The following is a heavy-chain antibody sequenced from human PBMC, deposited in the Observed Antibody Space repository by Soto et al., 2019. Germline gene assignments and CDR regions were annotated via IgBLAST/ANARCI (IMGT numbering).Heavy chain of an antibody. J-gene: IGHJ4*02. CDR1: GFTFSSYG. Sequence: GGSLRLSCAASGFTFSSYGMHWVRQAPGKGLEWVAVISYDGSNKYYADSVKGRFTISRDNSKNTLYLQMNSLRAEDTAVYYCAKARHGGSPLYAPFDYWGQGTLVTVSS. V-gene: IGHV3-30*18. D-gene: IGHD2-8*01. CDR2: ISYDGSNK. CDR3: AKARHGGSPLYAPFDY.